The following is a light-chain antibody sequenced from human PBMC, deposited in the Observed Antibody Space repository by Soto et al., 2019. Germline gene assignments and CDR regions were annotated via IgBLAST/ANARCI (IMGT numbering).Light chain of an antibody. CDR3: CSYTGSYTWV. V-gene: IGLV2-11*01. CDR1: SSDVGDYNY. CDR2: AVN. J-gene: IGLJ3*02. Sequence: QSALTQPRSVSGSPGQSVTISCTGTSSDVGDYNYVSWYQQHPGTAPKLLIYAVNMRPSGVPHRFSGSKSGNTAFLTSSVLQAEDEAYYSCCSYTGSYTWVFGGGTQLTVL.